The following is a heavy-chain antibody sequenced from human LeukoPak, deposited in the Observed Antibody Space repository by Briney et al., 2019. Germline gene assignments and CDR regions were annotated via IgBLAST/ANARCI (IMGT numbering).Heavy chain of an antibody. J-gene: IGHJ3*02. CDR1: GGSISSSSYY. V-gene: IGHV4-39*02. CDR3: AREAITYYYDSSASGAFDI. D-gene: IGHD3-22*01. CDR2: IYYSGST. Sequence: PSETLSLTCTVSGGSISSSSYYWGWIRQPPGKGLEWIGSIYYSGSTYYNPSLKSRVTISVDTSKNQFSLKLSSVTAADTAVYYCAREAITYYYDSSASGAFDIWGQGTMVTVSS.